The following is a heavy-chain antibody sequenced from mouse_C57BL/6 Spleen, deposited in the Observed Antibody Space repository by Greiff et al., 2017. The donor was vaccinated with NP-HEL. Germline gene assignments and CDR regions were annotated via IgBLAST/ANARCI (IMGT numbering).Heavy chain of an antibody. D-gene: IGHD6-1*01. J-gene: IGHJ2*01. CDR1: GYTFTSYW. CDR3: ARGPHDYFDY. Sequence: VQLQQPGAELVRPGSSVKLSCKASGYTFTSYWMDWVKQRPGQGLEWIGNIYPSDSETHYNQKFKDKATLTVDKSSSTAYMQLSRLTSEDSAVYYCARGPHDYFDYWGQGTTLTVSS. CDR2: IYPSDSET. V-gene: IGHV1-61*01.